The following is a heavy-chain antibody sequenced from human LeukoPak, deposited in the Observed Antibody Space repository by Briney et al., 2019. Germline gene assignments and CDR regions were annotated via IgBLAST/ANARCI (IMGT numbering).Heavy chain of an antibody. V-gene: IGHV4-39*07. CDR1: GGSISSSSYY. D-gene: IGHD1-26*01. Sequence: SETLSLTCTVSGGSISSSSYYWGWIRQPPGKGLEWIGSIYYSGSTYYNPSLKSRVTISVDTSKNQFSLKLSSVTAADTAVYYCARVGATRLGPCYWGQGTLVTVSS. CDR3: ARVGATRLGPCY. CDR2: IYYSGST. J-gene: IGHJ4*02.